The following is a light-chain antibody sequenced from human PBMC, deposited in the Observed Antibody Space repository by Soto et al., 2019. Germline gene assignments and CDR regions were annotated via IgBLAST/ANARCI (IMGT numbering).Light chain of an antibody. CDR3: QQFRSSPYI. V-gene: IGKV3-20*01. J-gene: IGKJ2*01. CDR2: GSS. Sequence: EIVLTQAPGTLSFSPGERATLSWRASQNVFNNYLVWYQQKPGQAPRLVIYGSSSRATGIPDRFSGSGSGPDFTHTIRRLETVDLAVYYCQQFRSSPYIFGQGTKLEIK. CDR1: QNVFNNY.